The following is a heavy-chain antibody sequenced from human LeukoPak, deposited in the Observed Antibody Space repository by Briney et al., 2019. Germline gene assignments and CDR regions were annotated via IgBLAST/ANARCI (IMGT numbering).Heavy chain of an antibody. CDR1: GYSFISFY. D-gene: IGHD5-12*01. CDR2: INPTSGGT. CDR3: ARSRTFSGYAAFGP. Sequence: GASVKASCKASGYSFISFYLHWVRQVPGKDLEWMGWINPTSGGTFYLQKFQGRLAVSRDTSLGTVYMELSSLRYDDTAVYFCARSRTFSGYAAFGPWGQGTLVTVSS. V-gene: IGHV1-2*02. J-gene: IGHJ5*02.